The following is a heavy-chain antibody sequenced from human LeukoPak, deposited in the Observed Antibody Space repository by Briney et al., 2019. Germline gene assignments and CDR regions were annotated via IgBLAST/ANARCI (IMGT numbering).Heavy chain of an antibody. CDR1: GFTFSSYA. V-gene: IGHV3-23*01. Sequence: GESLRLSCPASGFTFSSYAMSWVRQAPGKGLEWVSAISGSGGSTYYADSVKGRSTTSRDNSKNTLYLQMHSLRAEDTVVYYCAKDLLYLVTTYRSQGPLFTVSS. J-gene: IGHJ4*02. CDR3: AKDLLYLVTTY. CDR2: ISGSGGST. D-gene: IGHD4-17*01.